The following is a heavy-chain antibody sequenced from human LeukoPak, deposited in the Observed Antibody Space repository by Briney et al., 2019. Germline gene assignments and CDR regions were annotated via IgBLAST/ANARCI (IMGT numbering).Heavy chain of an antibody. D-gene: IGHD6-13*01. Sequence: GGSLRLSCAASGFTFDDYAIHWVRQAPGKGLEWVSGISWDSSSMGYADSVNGRFTISRDNAKNPLYLQMNSLRAEDTALYYCAKGEAAGIGGVDYWGQGTLVTVSS. J-gene: IGHJ4*02. CDR3: AKGEAAGIGGVDY. V-gene: IGHV3-9*01. CDR1: GFTFDDYA. CDR2: ISWDSSSM.